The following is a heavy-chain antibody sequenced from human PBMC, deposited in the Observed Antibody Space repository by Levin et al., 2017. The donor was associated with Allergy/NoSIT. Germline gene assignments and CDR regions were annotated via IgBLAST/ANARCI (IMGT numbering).Heavy chain of an antibody. Sequence: PGGSLRLSCAASGFTVSSNYMCWVRQAPGKGLEWVSVIYSGGSTYYADSVKGRFTISRDNSKNTLYLQMNSLRAEDTAVYYCARIRVGDYSGGMDVWGQGTTVTVSS. J-gene: IGHJ6*02. V-gene: IGHV3-53*01. D-gene: IGHD4-17*01. CDR2: IYSGGST. CDR1: GFTVSSNY. CDR3: ARIRVGDYSGGMDV.